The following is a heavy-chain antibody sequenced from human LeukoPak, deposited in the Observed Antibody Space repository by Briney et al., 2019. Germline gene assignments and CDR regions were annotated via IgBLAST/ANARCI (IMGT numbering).Heavy chain of an antibody. V-gene: IGHV1-2*02. J-gene: IGHJ6*04. CDR2: INPNSGGT. CDR1: GYTFTAYY. Sequence: GASVKVSCKAAGYTFTAYYIHWVRQAPGQGLEWMGWINPNSGGTDYAQNFQGRVTLTRDTSITTAYMKLSRLRSDDTAVYYCAKARGLYCSSISCYDCDVWGKGTTVTVSS. D-gene: IGHD2-2*01. CDR3: AKARGLYCSSISCYDCDV.